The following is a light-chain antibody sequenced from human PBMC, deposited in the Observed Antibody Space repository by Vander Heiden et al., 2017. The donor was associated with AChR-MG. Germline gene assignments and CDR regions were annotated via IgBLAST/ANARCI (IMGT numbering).Light chain of an antibody. CDR1: QGISNY. CDR3: QQSYSTPRT. V-gene: IGKV1-39*01. CDR2: AAS. J-gene: IGKJ1*01. Sequence: LQLPQPPSSLSASVGDRVTITCRASQGISNYLNWYQQKPGKVPKLLIYAASSLQSGVPSRFSGSGSGTDFTLTISSLQPEDVATYYCQQSYSTPRTFGQGTKVEIK.